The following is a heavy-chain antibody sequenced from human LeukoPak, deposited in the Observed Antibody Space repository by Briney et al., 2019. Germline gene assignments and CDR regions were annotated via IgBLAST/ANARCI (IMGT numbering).Heavy chain of an antibody. J-gene: IGHJ6*02. CDR3: ARDRQLELSIPPYDYVWGSYPPDHGMDV. Sequence: PSQTLSLTCTVSGGSISSGGYYWSWIRQHPGKGLEWIGYIYYSGSTYYNPSLKSRVTISVDTSKNQFSLKLSSVTAADTAVYYCARDRQLELSIPPYDYVWGSYPPDHGMDVWGQGTTVTVSS. CDR2: IYYSGST. CDR1: GGSISSGGYY. V-gene: IGHV4-31*03. D-gene: IGHD3-16*02.